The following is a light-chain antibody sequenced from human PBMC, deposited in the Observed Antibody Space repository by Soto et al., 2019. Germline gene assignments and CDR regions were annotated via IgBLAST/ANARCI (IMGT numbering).Light chain of an antibody. V-gene: IGLV1-44*01. Sequence: QSVLTQPPSASGTPGQRVTISCSGSSSNIGSNTVNWYQQLPGTAPKLLIYSNNQRPSGVPDRFSGSKSGTSASLAISGLQSEDVSDYSCAAWDDSLNVLVFRTGTKVTVL. CDR2: SNN. CDR1: SSNIGSNT. CDR3: AAWDDSLNVLV. J-gene: IGLJ1*01.